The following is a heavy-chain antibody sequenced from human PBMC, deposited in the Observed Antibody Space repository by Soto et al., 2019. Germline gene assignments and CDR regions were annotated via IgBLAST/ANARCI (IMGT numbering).Heavy chain of an antibody. CDR1: GCSIISYY. V-gene: IGHV4-4*07. Sequence: XETLSRKCTVSGCSIISYYWSWIRQPAGKGLEWIGRIYTSGSTNYNPSLKSRVTMSVDTSKNQFSLKLSSVTAADTAVYYCAISGSYYENWFDPWGQGALVTVCS. CDR3: AISGSYYENWFDP. J-gene: IGHJ5*02. D-gene: IGHD1-26*01. CDR2: IYTSGST.